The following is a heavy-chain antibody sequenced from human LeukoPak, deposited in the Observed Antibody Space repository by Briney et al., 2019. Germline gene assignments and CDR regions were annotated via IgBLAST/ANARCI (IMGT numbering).Heavy chain of an antibody. J-gene: IGHJ3*02. Sequence: GGSLRVSCAASEFTVNSNYMIWVRQAPGEGLEWVSLIYSGGSTYNADSVKDRFTISRDNSKNTVYLQMNSLRAEDTAVYYCASRTTVTDADGFDIWGQGTMVSGSS. CDR1: EFTVNSNY. D-gene: IGHD4-17*01. CDR2: IYSGGST. CDR3: ASRTTVTDADGFDI. V-gene: IGHV3-66*01.